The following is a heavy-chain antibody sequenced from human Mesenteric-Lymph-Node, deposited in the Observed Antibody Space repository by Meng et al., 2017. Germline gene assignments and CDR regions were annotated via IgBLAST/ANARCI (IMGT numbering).Heavy chain of an antibody. V-gene: IGHV1-3*01. J-gene: IGHJ6*02. CDR1: GYTFNSYA. CDR3: AEGALAPAGKDNYYYYGMDV. D-gene: IGHD6-13*01. Sequence: ASVKVSCKASGYTFNSYAMHWVRQAPGQRLEWLGWINAGNGNTKYSQKFQGRVTITSDTSASTAYMGLSSLRSEDTAVYYCAEGALAPAGKDNYYYYGMDVWGQGTTVTVSS. CDR2: INAGNGNT.